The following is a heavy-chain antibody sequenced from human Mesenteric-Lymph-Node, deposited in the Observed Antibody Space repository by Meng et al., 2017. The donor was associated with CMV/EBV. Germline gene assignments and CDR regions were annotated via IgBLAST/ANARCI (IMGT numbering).Heavy chain of an antibody. V-gene: IGHV1-2*02. CDR2: INPNSGGT. Sequence: SVKVSCKASGYTFRDFYMHWVRQAPGQGLEWMGWINPNSGGTKYAQKFQGRVTMTRDTSISTAYMELSRLRSDDTAVYYCTRDQYKFWGQGTLVTVSS. CDR1: GYTFRDFY. D-gene: IGHD1-14*01. CDR3: TRDQYKF. J-gene: IGHJ4*02.